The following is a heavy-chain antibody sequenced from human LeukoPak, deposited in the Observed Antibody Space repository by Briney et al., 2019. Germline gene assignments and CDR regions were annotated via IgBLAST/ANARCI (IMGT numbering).Heavy chain of an antibody. V-gene: IGHV4-30-4*01. CDR3: ARVRRRGGIDY. CDR1: GGSISSGDYF. D-gene: IGHD3-10*01. Sequence: SETLSLTCTVSGGSISSGDYFWTWVRQPPGKGLECIGYIYYTGSTYYTPSLKSRVTTSVDTSNNQFSLKVTSVTAADTAVYYCARVRRRGGIDYWGQGTLVIVSS. CDR2: IYYTGST. J-gene: IGHJ4*02.